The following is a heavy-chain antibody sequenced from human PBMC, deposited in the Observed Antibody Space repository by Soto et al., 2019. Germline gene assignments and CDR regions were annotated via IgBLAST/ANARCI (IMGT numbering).Heavy chain of an antibody. V-gene: IGHV3-43*01. D-gene: IGHD3-10*01. CDR2: ISWDGGST. Sequence: PGGSLRLSCAASGFTFDDYTMHWARQAPGKGLEWVSLISWDGGSTYYADSVKGRFTISRDNSKNSLYLQMNSLRTEDTALYYCAKDISGSGSSGMDVWGQGTTVTVSS. CDR1: GFTFDDYT. J-gene: IGHJ6*02. CDR3: AKDISGSGSSGMDV.